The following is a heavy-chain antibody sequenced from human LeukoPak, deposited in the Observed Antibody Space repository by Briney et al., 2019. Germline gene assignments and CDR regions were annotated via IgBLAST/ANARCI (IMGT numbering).Heavy chain of an antibody. D-gene: IGHD3-10*01. V-gene: IGHV4-39*01. CDR1: GGSISSSSYY. CDR2: IYYSGST. J-gene: IGHJ4*02. CDR3: AIDLTSGFDY. Sequence: MSSETLSLTCTVSGGSISSSSYYWGWIPQPPGKGREWIGSIYYSGSTYYNPYLKSRVTISVDTSKNQFSLKLSSVTAADTAVYYCAIDLTSGFDYWGRGTLVTVSS.